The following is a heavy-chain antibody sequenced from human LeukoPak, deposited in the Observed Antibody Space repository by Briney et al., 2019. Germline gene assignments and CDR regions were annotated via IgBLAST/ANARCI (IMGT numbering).Heavy chain of an antibody. Sequence: GGSLRLSCAASDFTVSSNYMSWIRQAPGKGLEWVSYISSSGSTIYYADSVKGRFTISRDNAKNSLYLQMNSLRAEDTAVYYCARGLRDSSGTYYMDVWGKGTTVTISS. CDR1: DFTVSSNY. J-gene: IGHJ6*03. D-gene: IGHD3-22*01. V-gene: IGHV3-11*01. CDR2: ISSSGSTI. CDR3: ARGLRDSSGTYYMDV.